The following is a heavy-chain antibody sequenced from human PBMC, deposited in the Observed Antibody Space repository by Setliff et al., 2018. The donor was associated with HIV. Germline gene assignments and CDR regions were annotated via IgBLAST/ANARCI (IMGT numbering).Heavy chain of an antibody. CDR1: GYTFAGYG. Sequence: ASVKVSCKASGYTFAGYGIHWVRQAPGQGLEWVGWINIYTGDRTYADNFQYRVTMTADTSTSTVYLVMNGLKTEDTALYYCTTEKRGSGAYNFDHWGQGTLVTVSS. J-gene: IGHJ4*02. V-gene: IGHV1-18*01. D-gene: IGHD5-12*01. CDR2: INIYTGDR. CDR3: TTEKRGSGAYNFDH.